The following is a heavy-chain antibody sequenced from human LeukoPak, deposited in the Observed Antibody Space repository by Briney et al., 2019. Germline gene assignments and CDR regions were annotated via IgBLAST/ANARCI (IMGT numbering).Heavy chain of an antibody. Sequence: SETLSLTCTVSGYSISSGYYWGWIRQPPGKGLEWIGSIYHSGSTYYNPSLKSRVTISVDTSKNQFSLKLSSVTAADTAVYYCARDRSGGRGGPWGQGTLVTVSS. CDR1: GYSISSGYY. CDR3: ARDRSGGRGGP. CDR2: IYHSGST. J-gene: IGHJ5*02. D-gene: IGHD2-15*01. V-gene: IGHV4-38-2*02.